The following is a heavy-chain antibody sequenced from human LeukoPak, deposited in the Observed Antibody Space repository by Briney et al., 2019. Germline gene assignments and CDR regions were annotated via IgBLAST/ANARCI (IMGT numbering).Heavy chain of an antibody. D-gene: IGHD4-23*01. J-gene: IGHJ4*02. V-gene: IGHV3-23*05. Sequence: GGSLRLSCAAYGFAFNSYGMTCVRQAPGKGLEWVSSTVTNGSGTYYADSVKGRFTNFRDNSKQSLYLQMNSLRAEYSAIYDLAKLGFGGPPVDFWGQGTLVAVSS. CDR2: TVTNGSGT. CDR3: AKLGFGGPPVDF. CDR1: GFAFNSYG.